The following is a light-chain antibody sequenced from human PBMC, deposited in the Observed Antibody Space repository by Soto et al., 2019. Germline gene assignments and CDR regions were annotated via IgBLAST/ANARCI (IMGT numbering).Light chain of an antibody. Sequence: DIQMTQSPSSLSASVGDRVTITCQASQGITKSLNWYQHKQGKVPKLLIYDASILETGVPSRFTGSGSGTDFTFTISGLQPEDIATYYCQQYEDLPLTFGPGTKVNIK. CDR2: DAS. CDR1: QGITKS. V-gene: IGKV1-33*01. J-gene: IGKJ3*01. CDR3: QQYEDLPLT.